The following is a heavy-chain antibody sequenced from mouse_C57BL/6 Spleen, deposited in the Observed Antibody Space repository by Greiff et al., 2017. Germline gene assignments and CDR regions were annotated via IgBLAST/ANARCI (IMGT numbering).Heavy chain of an antibody. J-gene: IGHJ3*01. V-gene: IGHV1-69*01. CDR1: GYTFTSYW. CDR2: IDPSDSYT. Sequence: VQLQQPGAELVMPGASVKLSCKASGYTFTSYWMHWVKQRPGQGLEWIGEIDPSDSYTNYNQKFKGKSTLTVDKSSSTAYMQLSSLTSEDSAVYYCAREGSNYVAYWGQGTLVTVSA. CDR3: AREGSNYVAY. D-gene: IGHD2-5*01.